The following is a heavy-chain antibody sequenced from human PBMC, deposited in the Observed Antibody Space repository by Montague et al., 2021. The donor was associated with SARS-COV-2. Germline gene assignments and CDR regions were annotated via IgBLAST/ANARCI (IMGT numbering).Heavy chain of an antibody. V-gene: IGHV4-31*03. D-gene: IGHD2-2*01. CDR2: NYYDGNT. CDR3: ARDAIGAAGCYGMDV. CDR1: GGSISSGGYY. Sequence: TLSLTCTVSGGSISSGGYYWSWNRQHPGKDLEWIGYNYYDGNTYYNPSLKSRVTISVDTSKNQFSLNLSSVTAADTAVYYCARDAIGAAGCYGMDVWGQGTTVTVSS. J-gene: IGHJ6*02.